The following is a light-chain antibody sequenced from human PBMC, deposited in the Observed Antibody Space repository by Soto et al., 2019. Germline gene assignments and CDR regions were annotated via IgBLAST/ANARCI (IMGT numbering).Light chain of an antibody. CDR3: QHYGGMWA. Sequence: DIQMTQSPSTLSASVGDRVTITCLASQSISNRLAWYQQKPGKAPKVVIYDASSLESGVPSRFSGSGSGTEFILTINSLQPDDFATYCCQHYGGMWAFGQGTKVDIK. CDR1: QSISNR. J-gene: IGKJ1*01. CDR2: DAS. V-gene: IGKV1-5*01.